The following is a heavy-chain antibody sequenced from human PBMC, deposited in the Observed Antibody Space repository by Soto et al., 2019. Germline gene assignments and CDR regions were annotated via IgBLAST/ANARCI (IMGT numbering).Heavy chain of an antibody. CDR3: ARLSPSEKWFDP. CDR2: IYPGDSDT. V-gene: IGHV5-51*01. CDR1: GFSFISYW. Sequence: GESLKISCKGSGFSFISYWIAWVRQMPGKGLEWMGIIYPGDSDTRYSPSFQGQVTISADKSISTAYLQWRSLKASDTAMYYCARLSPSEKWFDPWGQGTLVTVSS. J-gene: IGHJ5*02.